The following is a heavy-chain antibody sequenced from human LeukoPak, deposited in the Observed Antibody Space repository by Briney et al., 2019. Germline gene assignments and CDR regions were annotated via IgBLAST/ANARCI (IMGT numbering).Heavy chain of an antibody. D-gene: IGHD1-26*01. CDR2: IYYSGST. CDR3: ARGGRWELPYNWFDP. V-gene: IGHV4-59*01. Sequence: SETLSLTCTVSGGSISSYYWSWIRQPPGKGLEWIGYIYYSGSTNYNPSLKSRVTISVDTSKNQFSLKLSSVTAADTVVYYCARGGRWELPYNWFDPWGQGTLVTVSS. J-gene: IGHJ5*02. CDR1: GGSISSYY.